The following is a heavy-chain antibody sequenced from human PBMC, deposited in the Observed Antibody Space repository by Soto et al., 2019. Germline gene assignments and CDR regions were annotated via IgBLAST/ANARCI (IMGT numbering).Heavy chain of an antibody. CDR2: IWYDGSNK. CDR1: GFTFSSYG. D-gene: IGHD2-15*01. CDR3: ARDPRPVVVVAATGCFDY. Sequence: PRGSLRLSCAASGFTFSSYGMHWVRQAPGKGLEWVAVIWYDGSNKYYADSVKGRFTISRDNSKNTLYLQMNSLRAEDTAVYYCARDPRPVVVVAATGCFDYWGQGTLVTVSS. V-gene: IGHV3-33*01. J-gene: IGHJ4*02.